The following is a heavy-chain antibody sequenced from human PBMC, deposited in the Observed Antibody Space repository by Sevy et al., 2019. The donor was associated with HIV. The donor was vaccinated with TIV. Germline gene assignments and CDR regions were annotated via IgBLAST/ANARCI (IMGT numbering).Heavy chain of an antibody. V-gene: IGHV1-69*13. J-gene: IGHJ4*01. Sequence: ASVKVSCKASGGTFSSYGISWVRQAPGQGLEWMGGIIPILGTVNYAQKFQGRVTITADESTKTAYMELSSAGSEDTAVCYCARGGGNGWYYFDYWGQETLVTVSS. CDR2: IIPILGTV. CDR3: ARGGGNGWYYFDY. CDR1: GGTFSSYG. D-gene: IGHD6-19*01.